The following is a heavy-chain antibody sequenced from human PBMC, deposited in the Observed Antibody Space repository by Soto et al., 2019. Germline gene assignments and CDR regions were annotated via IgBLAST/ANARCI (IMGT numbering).Heavy chain of an antibody. CDR3: ARKSRIKGYYYYGMDV. V-gene: IGHV4-39*01. CDR1: GGSISSSSYY. J-gene: IGHJ6*02. CDR2: IYYSGST. D-gene: IGHD2-15*01. Sequence: SETLSLTCTVSGGSISSSSYYWGWIRQPPGKGLEWIGSIYYSGSTYYNPSLKSRVTISVDTSKNQFSLKLSSVTAADTAVYYCARKSRIKGYYYYGMDVWGQGTTVTVSS.